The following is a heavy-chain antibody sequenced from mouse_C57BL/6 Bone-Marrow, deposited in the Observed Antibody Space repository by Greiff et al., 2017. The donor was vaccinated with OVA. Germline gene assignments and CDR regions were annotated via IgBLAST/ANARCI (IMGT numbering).Heavy chain of an antibody. CDR1: GFTFSDYY. V-gene: IGHV5-16*01. CDR2: INYDGSST. CDR3: AREIDSSYAMDY. Sequence: EVQLVESEGGLVQPGSSMKLSCTASGFTFSDYYMAWVRQVPEKGLEWVANINYDGSSTYYLDSLKSRFIISRDNATNILYLQMSSLKSEDTATYYCAREIDSSYAMDYWGQGTSVTVSS. D-gene: IGHD1-1*01. J-gene: IGHJ4*01.